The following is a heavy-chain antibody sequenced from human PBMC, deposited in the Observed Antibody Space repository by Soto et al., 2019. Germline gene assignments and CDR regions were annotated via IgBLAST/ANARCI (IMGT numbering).Heavy chain of an antibody. D-gene: IGHD6-6*01. V-gene: IGHV3-21*01. CDR2: ISSSSSYI. Sequence: GGSLRLSCAASGFTFSSYSMNWVRQAPGKGLEWVSSISSSSSYIYYADSVKGRFTISRDNAKNSLYLQMNSLRAEDTAVYYCARVWFGLGYSSSSGKDYWGQGTLVTVSS. CDR1: GFTFSSYS. CDR3: ARVWFGLGYSSSSGKDY. J-gene: IGHJ4*02.